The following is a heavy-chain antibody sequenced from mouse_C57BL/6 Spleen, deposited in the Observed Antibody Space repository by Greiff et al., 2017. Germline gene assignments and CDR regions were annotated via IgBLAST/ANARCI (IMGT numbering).Heavy chain of an antibody. D-gene: IGHD1-1*01. J-gene: IGHJ1*03. V-gene: IGHV5-4*01. CDR2: ISDGGSYT. CDR3: ARDEGTTGYFDV. Sequence: EVQLVESGGGLVKPGGSLKLSCAASGFTFSSYAMSWVRQTPEKRLEWVATISDGGSYTYYPDNVKGRFTISRDNAKNNLYLQMSHLKSEDTAMYYCARDEGTTGYFDVWGTGTTVTVSS. CDR1: GFTFSSYA.